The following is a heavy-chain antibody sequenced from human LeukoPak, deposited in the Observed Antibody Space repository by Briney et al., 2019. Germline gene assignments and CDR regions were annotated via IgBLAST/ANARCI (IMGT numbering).Heavy chain of an antibody. Sequence: ASVKVSCKASGYTFTRYYMHWVRQAPGQGLEWMGWINPNSGGTNYAQKFQGRVTMTRDTSISTAYMELSRLRSDDTAVYYCARSYCSGGSCYLMGNDYWGQGTLVTVSS. J-gene: IGHJ4*02. CDR1: GYTFTRYY. CDR3: ARSYCSGGSCYLMGNDY. D-gene: IGHD2-15*01. V-gene: IGHV1-2*02. CDR2: INPNSGGT.